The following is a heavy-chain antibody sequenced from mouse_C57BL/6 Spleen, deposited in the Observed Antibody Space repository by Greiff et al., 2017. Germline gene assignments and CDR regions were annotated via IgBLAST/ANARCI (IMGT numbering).Heavy chain of an antibody. D-gene: IGHD2-2*01. CDR1: GFSLTSYA. CDR3: ASGYRDWFAY. J-gene: IGHJ3*01. CDR2: IWTGGGT. V-gene: IGHV2-9-1*01. Sequence: QVQLKESGPGLVAPSQCLSISCTVSGFSLTSYAISWVRQPPGKGLEWLGVIWTGGGTNYNSALKSRLSICKNNSKSQAILQMSSQQTDDTARYYCASGYRDWFAYWGQGTLVTVSA.